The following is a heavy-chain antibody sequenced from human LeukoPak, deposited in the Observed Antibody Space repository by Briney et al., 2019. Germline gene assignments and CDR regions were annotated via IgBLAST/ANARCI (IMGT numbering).Heavy chain of an antibody. Sequence: GGSLRLSCAASGFTFSSYAMSWVRQAPGKGLEWVGRIKSKTDGGTTDYAAPVKGRFTISRDDSKNTLYLQMNSLKTEDTAVYYCTTDIGIAAAGSLLIYYMDVWGKGTTVTVSS. J-gene: IGHJ6*03. CDR3: TTDIGIAAAGSLLIYYMDV. CDR1: GFTFSSYA. CDR2: IKSKTDGGTT. D-gene: IGHD6-13*01. V-gene: IGHV3-15*01.